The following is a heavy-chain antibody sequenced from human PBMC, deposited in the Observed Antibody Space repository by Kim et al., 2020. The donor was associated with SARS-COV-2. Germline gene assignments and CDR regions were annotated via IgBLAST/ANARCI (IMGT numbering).Heavy chain of an antibody. J-gene: IGHJ4*02. CDR2: ISGSGGGT. CDR1: GFTFSSYA. V-gene: IGHV3-23*01. D-gene: IGHD3-3*01. CDR3: AKEGGITIFGVVMTYYFDY. Sequence: GGSLRLSCAASGFTFSSYAMSWVRQAPGKGLEWVSAISGSGGGTYYADSVKGRFTISRDNSKNTLYLQMNSLRAEDTAVYYCAKEGGITIFGVVMTYYFDYWGQGTLVTVSS.